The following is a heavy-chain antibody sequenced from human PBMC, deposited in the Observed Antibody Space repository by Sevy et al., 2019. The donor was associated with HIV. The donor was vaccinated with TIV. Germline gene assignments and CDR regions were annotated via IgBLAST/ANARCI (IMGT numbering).Heavy chain of an antibody. CDR2: IWRDGTNK. Sequence: GGSLRLSCAASGFILSNYGMHWVRQAPGKGLEWVAVIWRDGTNKFYADSVKGRFTFSRDDSKSTLFLQMNSLGADDTAIYYCAREQGPFDAFDIWGQGTMVTVSS. J-gene: IGHJ3*02. CDR1: GFILSNYG. V-gene: IGHV3-33*01. CDR3: AREQGPFDAFDI.